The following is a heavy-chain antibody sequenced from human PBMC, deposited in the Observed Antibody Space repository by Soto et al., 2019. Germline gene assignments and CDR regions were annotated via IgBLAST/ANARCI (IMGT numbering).Heavy chain of an antibody. Sequence: HVQLQESGPGLVKPSEPLSLTCSVSAGSISRYYWGWVRQSPGEGLEWIAHISYTVDASYNPSLKSRVTISRDTSKHQIARSLMSVTAADTAVYYCVGSLMTRAMESFDYWGQGTLVTVTS. V-gene: IGHV4-59*01. CDR3: VGSLMTRAMESFDY. J-gene: IGHJ4*02. D-gene: IGHD5-18*01. CDR2: ISYTVDA. CDR1: AGSISRYY.